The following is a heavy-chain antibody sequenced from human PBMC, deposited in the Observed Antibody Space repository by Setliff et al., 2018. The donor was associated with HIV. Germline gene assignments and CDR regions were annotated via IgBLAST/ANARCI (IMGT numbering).Heavy chain of an antibody. J-gene: IGHJ4*02. CDR2: INHSGST. V-gene: IGHV4-34*01. Sequence: SETLSLTCAVYGGSFSGYSWSWIRQHPGKGLEWIGKINHSGSTNYNPSLKSRVTISLDTSKNQLSLSLNSVTATDTAVYYCARGSCFNTGCLDSWGQGALVTVSS. D-gene: IGHD2-2*01. CDR1: GGSFSGYS. CDR3: ARGSCFNTGCLDS.